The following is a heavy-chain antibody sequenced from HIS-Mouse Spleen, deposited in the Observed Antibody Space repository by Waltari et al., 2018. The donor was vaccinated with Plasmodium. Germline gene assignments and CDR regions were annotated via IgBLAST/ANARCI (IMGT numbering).Heavy chain of an antibody. CDR1: GYSLSSGYY. CDR2: IYHSGST. Sequence: QVQLQESGPGLVKPSETLSLTCTVPGYSLSSGYYWGWIRQPPGKGLEWIGSIYHSGSTYYNPSLKSRVTISVDTSKNQFSLKLSSVTAADTAVYYCARVDYGSGDYYYYYGMDVWGQGTTVTVSS. V-gene: IGHV4-38-2*02. J-gene: IGHJ6*02. D-gene: IGHD3-10*01. CDR3: ARVDYGSGDYYYYYGMDV.